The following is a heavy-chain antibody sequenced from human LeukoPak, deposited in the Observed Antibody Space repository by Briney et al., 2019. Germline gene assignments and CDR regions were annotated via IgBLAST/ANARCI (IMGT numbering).Heavy chain of an antibody. CDR1: GYSFTNHY. CDR2: INPSGSST. V-gene: IGHV1-46*01. D-gene: IGHD1-26*01. CDR3: ARDNSVGAIAWWFDP. Sequence: ASVKVSCKASGYSFTNHYMHWVRQAPGQGLEWMGLINPSGSSTLYAQKFQGRVTMTRDMSTTTDYMELSSLRYEDTAVYCCARDNSVGAIAWWFDPWGQGTLVTVSS. J-gene: IGHJ5*02.